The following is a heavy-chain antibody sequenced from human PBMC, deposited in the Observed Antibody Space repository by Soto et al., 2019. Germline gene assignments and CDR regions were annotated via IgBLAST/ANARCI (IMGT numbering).Heavy chain of an antibody. V-gene: IGHV3-21*01. CDR1: GFTFSSYS. CDR3: ARPLPPFSSWDYYFDY. D-gene: IGHD6-13*01. J-gene: IGHJ4*02. CDR2: ISSSSSYI. Sequence: PGGSLRLSCAASGFTFSSYSMNWVRQAPGKGLEWVSSISSSSSYIYYADSVKGRFTISRDNAKNSLYLQMNSLRAEDTAVYYCARPLPPFSSWDYYFDYWGQGTLVTVYS.